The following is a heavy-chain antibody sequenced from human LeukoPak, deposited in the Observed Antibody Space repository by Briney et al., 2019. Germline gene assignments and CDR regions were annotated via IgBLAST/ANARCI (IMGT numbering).Heavy chain of an antibody. CDR2: INPNSGGT. V-gene: IGHV1-2*04. Sequence: GSSVKVSCKASGGTLSSYAISWVRQAPGQGLEWMGWINPNSGGTNYAQKFQGWVTMTRDTSISTAYMELSRLRSDDTAVYYCARAVAYYYDSSGLDAFDIWGQGTMVTVSS. CDR1: GGTLSSYA. J-gene: IGHJ3*02. CDR3: ARAVAYYYDSSGLDAFDI. D-gene: IGHD3-22*01.